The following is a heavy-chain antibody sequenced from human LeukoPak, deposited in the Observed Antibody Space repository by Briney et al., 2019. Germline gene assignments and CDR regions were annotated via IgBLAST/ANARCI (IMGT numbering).Heavy chain of an antibody. J-gene: IGHJ6*03. Sequence: GGSLRLSCAVPGFTFSSYWMSWVRQAPGKGLEWVAHIKEDGSEKYYVDSVKGRFTISRDNIKNSLFLQMNSLRVEDTAVYYCATSRGYCSSISCYGTMRGYYYMDVWGKGATVTVSS. D-gene: IGHD2-2*01. CDR3: ATSRGYCSSISCYGTMRGYYYMDV. V-gene: IGHV3-7*01. CDR2: IKEDGSEK. CDR1: GFTFSSYW.